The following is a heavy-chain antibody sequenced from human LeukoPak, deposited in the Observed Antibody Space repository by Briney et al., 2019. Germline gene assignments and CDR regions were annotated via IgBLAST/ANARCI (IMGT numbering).Heavy chain of an antibody. CDR1: GFTFSSHL. D-gene: IGHD1-26*01. CDR2: ISSSGRTT. CDR3: ATSGTYRFDY. J-gene: IGHJ4*02. Sequence: GGSLRLSCAASGFTFSSHLMHWVRQAPGKGLEWISYISSSGRTTNYADSVKGRFTISRDNAKNSLYLQMNSLKDGDTAVYYCATSGTYRFDYWGQGTLVTVSS. V-gene: IGHV3-48*02.